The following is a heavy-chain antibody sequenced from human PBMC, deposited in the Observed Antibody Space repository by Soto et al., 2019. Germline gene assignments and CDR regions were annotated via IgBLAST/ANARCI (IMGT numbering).Heavy chain of an antibody. CDR2: IIPIFGTA. CDR1: GGTSSSYA. Sequence: XVKVSCKASGGTSSSYAISWVRQAPGQGLEWMGGIIPIFGTANYAQKFQGRVTITADESTSTAYMELSSLRSEDTAVYYCASKVSGAKSRWFDPWGQGTLVTVSS. V-gene: IGHV1-69*13. CDR3: ASKVSGAKSRWFDP. J-gene: IGHJ5*02. D-gene: IGHD3-10*01.